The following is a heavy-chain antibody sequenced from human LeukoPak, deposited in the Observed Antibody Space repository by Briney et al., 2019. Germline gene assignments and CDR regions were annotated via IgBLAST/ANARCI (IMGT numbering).Heavy chain of an antibody. J-gene: IGHJ6*03. CDR2: IYTSGST. CDR3: AGAYCGGDCYSVDSMDV. D-gene: IGHD2-21*02. CDR1: GGSISSYY. V-gene: IGHV4-4*07. Sequence: SETLSLTCTVSGGSISSYYWSWIRQPAGKGLEWIGRIYTSGSTNYNPSLKSRVTMSVDTSKNQFSLKLSSVTAADTAVYYCAGAYCGGDCYSVDSMDVWGKGTTVTVSS.